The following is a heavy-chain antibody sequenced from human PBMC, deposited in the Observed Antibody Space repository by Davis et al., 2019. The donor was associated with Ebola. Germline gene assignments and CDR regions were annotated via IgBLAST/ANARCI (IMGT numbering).Heavy chain of an antibody. Sequence: SETLSLTCSVSGVSFRNTFYWWVWIRQPPGKGLEWIGYIYYSGSTYYNPSLKSRVTISVDKSKNQFSLKLSSVTAADTAVYYCARVGYCSSTSCYLYGMDVWGQGTTVTVSS. J-gene: IGHJ6*02. CDR2: IYYSGST. CDR1: GVSFRNTFYW. V-gene: IGHV4-61*05. D-gene: IGHD2-2*01. CDR3: ARVGYCSSTSCYLYGMDV.